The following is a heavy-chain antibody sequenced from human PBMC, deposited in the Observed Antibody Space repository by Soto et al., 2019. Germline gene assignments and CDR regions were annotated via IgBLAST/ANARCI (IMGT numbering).Heavy chain of an antibody. D-gene: IGHD6-19*01. CDR1: GGSISSGCCY. V-gene: IGHV4-31*03. CDR3: ARLAMYLGESSGWYWNRGHWFDP. J-gene: IGHJ5*02. CDR2: IYESGST. Sequence: QVQLQESGPGLVKPSQTLSLTCTVSGGSISSGCCYWSWIRQHPGQGLEWIGYIYESGSTHYNPSSKSRGPLSKDTSKNQFSLTHSSVTAADTAVYSCARLAMYLGESSGWYWNRGHWFDPWGQGTLVTVSS.